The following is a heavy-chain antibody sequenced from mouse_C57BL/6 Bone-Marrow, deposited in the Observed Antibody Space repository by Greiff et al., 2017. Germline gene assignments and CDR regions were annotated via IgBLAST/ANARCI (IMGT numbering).Heavy chain of an antibody. CDR3: ASHYYGSSYVDYAMDY. CDR2: IWTGGGT. D-gene: IGHD1-1*01. Sequence: VHLVESGPGLVAPSQSLSITCTVSGFSLTSYAISWVRQPPGKGLEWLGVIWTGGGTNYNSALKSRLSISKDNSKSQVFLKMNSLQTDDTARYYCASHYYGSSYVDYAMDYWGQGTSVTVSS. V-gene: IGHV2-9-1*01. J-gene: IGHJ4*01. CDR1: GFSLTSYA.